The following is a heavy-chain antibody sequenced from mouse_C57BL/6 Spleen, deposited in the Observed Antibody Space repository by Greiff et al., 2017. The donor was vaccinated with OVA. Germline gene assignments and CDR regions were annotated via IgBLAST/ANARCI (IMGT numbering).Heavy chain of an antibody. Sequence: ESGPGLVKPSQSLSLTCSVTGYSITSGYYWNWIRQFPGNKLEWMGYISYDGSNNYNPSLKNRISITRDTSKNQFFLKLNSVTTEDTATYYCARPFYDYDDYAMDYWGQGTSVTVSS. D-gene: IGHD2-4*01. J-gene: IGHJ4*01. CDR1: GYSITSGYY. V-gene: IGHV3-6*01. CDR2: ISYDGSN. CDR3: ARPFYDYDDYAMDY.